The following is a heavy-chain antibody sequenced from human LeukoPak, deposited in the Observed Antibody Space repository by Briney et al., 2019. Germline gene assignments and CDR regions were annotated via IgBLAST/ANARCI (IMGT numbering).Heavy chain of an antibody. J-gene: IGHJ4*02. D-gene: IGHD3-10*01. V-gene: IGHV3-21*01. CDR2: ISSSSSYI. CDR3: ARATLVRGVIIPLYYFDY. Sequence: GGSLRLSCAASGFTFSSYSVNWVRQAPGKGLEWVSSISSSSSYIYYADSVKGRFTISRDNAKNSLYLQMNSLRAEDTAVYYCARATLVRGVIIPLYYFDYWGQGTLVTVSS. CDR1: GFTFSSYS.